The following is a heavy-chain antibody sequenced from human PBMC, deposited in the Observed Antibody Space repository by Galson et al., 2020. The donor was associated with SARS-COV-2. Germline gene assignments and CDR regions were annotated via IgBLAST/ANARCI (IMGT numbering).Heavy chain of an antibody. CDR3: AREDTPITADRDVDIVATKAYGMDV. CDR1: GYTFTSYG. Sequence: ASVKVSCKASGYTFTSYGISWVRQAPGQGLEWMGWISAYNGNTNYAQKLQGRVTMTTDTSTSTAYMELRSLRSDDTAVYYCAREDTPITADRDVDIVATKAYGMDVWGQGTTVTVSS. V-gene: IGHV1-18*01. CDR2: ISAYNGNT. D-gene: IGHD5-12*01. J-gene: IGHJ6*02.